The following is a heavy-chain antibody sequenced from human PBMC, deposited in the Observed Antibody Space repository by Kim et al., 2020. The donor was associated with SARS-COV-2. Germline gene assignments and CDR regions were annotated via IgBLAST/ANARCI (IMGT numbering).Heavy chain of an antibody. J-gene: IGHJ6*02. CDR1: GGSISSSSYY. Sequence: SETLSLTCTVSGGSISSSSYYWGWIRQPPGKGLEWIGSIYYSGSTYYNPSLKSRVTISVDTSKNQFSLKLSSVTAADTAVYYCARVYSDYVGATFRAYYYGMDVWGQGTTVTVSS. V-gene: IGHV4-39*07. CDR3: ARVYSDYVGATFRAYYYGMDV. CDR2: IYYSGST. D-gene: IGHD1-26*01.